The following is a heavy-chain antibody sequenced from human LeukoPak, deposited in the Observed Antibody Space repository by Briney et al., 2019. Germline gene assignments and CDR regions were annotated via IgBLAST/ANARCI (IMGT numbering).Heavy chain of an antibody. V-gene: IGHV1-69*04. CDR1: GGTFSSYA. D-gene: IGHD2-2*01. Sequence: SVKVSCKASGGTFSSYAISWVRQAPGQGLEWMGRITPILGIANYAQKFQGRVTITADKSTSTAYMELSSLRSEDTAVYYCARESRTVVPAATIGFGLGDYWGQGTLVTVSS. J-gene: IGHJ4*02. CDR2: ITPILGIA. CDR3: ARESRTVVPAATIGFGLGDY.